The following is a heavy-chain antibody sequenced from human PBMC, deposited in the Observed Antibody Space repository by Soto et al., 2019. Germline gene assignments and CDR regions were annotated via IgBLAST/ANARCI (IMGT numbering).Heavy chain of an antibody. J-gene: IGHJ4*02. Sequence: GGSLRLSCTASGFTFGDYAMSWVRQAPGKGLEWVGFIRSKAYGGTTEYAASVKGRFTISRDDSKSIAYLQMNSLKTEDTAVYYCTRVGNYGNFDYWGQGALVTVSS. CDR2: IRSKAYGGTT. CDR1: GFTFGDYA. CDR3: TRVGNYGNFDY. V-gene: IGHV3-49*04. D-gene: IGHD4-4*01.